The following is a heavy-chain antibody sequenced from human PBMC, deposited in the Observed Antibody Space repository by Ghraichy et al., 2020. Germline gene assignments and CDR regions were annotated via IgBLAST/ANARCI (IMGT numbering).Heavy chain of an antibody. D-gene: IGHD1-26*01. CDR1: GFTFTNYE. V-gene: IGHV3-48*03. CDR3: ARRGASSSYYFDY. CDR2: ISSTGNTI. Sequence: GGSLRLSCATSGFTFTNYEMNWVRQAPGKGLEWISYISSTGNTIYYADSVKGRFSISRDIANNSLYLQMNSLRAEDTAVYYCARRGASSSYYFDYWGQGTLVIVSS. J-gene: IGHJ4*02.